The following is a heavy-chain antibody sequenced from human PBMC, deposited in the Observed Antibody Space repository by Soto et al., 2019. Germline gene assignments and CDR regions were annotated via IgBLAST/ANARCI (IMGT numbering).Heavy chain of an antibody. V-gene: IGHV3-23*01. CDR3: ARIVLMVYATDY. CDR1: GFTVSSNY. CDR2: ISGSGGST. J-gene: IGHJ4*02. D-gene: IGHD2-8*01. Sequence: PGGSLRLSCAASGFTVSSNYMSWVRQAPGKGLEWVSAISGSGGSTYYADSVKGRFTISRDNSKNTLYLQMNSLRAEDTAVYYCARIVLMVYATDYWGQGTLVTVSS.